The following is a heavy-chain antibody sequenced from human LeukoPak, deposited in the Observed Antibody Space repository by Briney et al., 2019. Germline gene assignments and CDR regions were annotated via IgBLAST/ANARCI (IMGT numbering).Heavy chain of an antibody. CDR2: ISSSSSYI. CDR3: AELGITMIGGV. D-gene: IGHD3-10*02. J-gene: IGHJ6*04. V-gene: IGHV3-21*01. Sequence: GGSLRLSCGASGFTFTTYSMNWVRQAPGKGLEWVSFISSSSSYIYYAGSVKGRFTISRDNAKNSLYLQMNSLRAEDTAVYYCAELGITMIGGVWGKGTTVTISS. CDR1: GFTFTTYS.